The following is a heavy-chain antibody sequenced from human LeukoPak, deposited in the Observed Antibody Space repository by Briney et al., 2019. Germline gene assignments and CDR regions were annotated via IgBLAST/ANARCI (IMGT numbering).Heavy chain of an antibody. J-gene: IGHJ5*02. CDR1: GGSISSYY. CDR3: ARGSARGYNWFDP. D-gene: IGHD6-6*01. V-gene: IGHV4-59*01. Sequence: SETLSLTCTVSGGSISSYYWSWIRQPPGKGLEWIGYIYYSGSTNYNPSLRSRVTISVDTSKNQFSLKLSSVTAADTAVYYCARGSARGYNWFDPWGQGTLVTVSS. CDR2: IYYSGST.